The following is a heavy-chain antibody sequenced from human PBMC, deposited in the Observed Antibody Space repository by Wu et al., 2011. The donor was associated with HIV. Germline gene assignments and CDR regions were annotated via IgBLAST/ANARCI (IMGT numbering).Heavy chain of an antibody. V-gene: IGHV1-18*01. J-gene: IGHJ2*01. CDR3: ARSPFLVVPAGDWYFDL. CDR2: ISAYNGDT. D-gene: IGHD2-2*01. CDR1: GYTFTSYG. Sequence: QVQLVQSGAEVKKPGASVKVSCKASGYTFTSYGISWVRQAPGQGLEWMGWISAYNGDTNYAQKLQGRVTMTTDTSTSTAYMELRSLRSDDTAVYYCARSPFLVVPAGDWYFDLWGRGTLVTVSS.